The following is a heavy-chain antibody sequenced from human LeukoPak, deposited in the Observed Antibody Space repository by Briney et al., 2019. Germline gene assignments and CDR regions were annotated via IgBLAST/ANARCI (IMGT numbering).Heavy chain of an antibody. J-gene: IGHJ5*02. V-gene: IGHV1-46*01. CDR1: GYTFTTHY. CDR3: AKSYLMIDPFDP. Sequence: ASVKVSCKASGYTFTTHYIHWVRQAPGQGLEWMGIINPSGGFTTYAQMFQDRVTMTRDTSTSTVYMELSSLRSEDTAVYYCAKSYLMIDPFDPWGQGTLVTVSS. D-gene: IGHD3-22*01. CDR2: INPSGGFT.